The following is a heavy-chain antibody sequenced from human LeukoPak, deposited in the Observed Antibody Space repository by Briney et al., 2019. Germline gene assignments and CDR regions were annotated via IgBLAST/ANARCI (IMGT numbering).Heavy chain of an antibody. CDR3: AKDSRLYYYGMDV. Sequence: GGSLRLSCAASGFTFSGYSMNWVRQAPGKGLEWVSASSGSGGSTYYADSVKGRFTISRDNSKNTLYLQMNSLRAEDTAVYYCAKDSRLYYYGMDVWGQGTTVTVSS. CDR1: GFTFSGYS. J-gene: IGHJ6*02. V-gene: IGHV3-23*01. CDR2: SSGSGGST.